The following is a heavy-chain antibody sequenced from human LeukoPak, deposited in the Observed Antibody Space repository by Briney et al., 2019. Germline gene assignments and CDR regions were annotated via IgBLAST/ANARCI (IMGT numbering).Heavy chain of an antibody. V-gene: IGHV4-59*01. CDR2: IYYSGST. J-gene: IGHJ5*02. CDR3: ARKGSYYGSGSYPNWFDP. D-gene: IGHD3-10*01. Sequence: PSETLSLTCTVSGGSIGSYYWTWLRQPPGKGLEWIGYIYYSGSTNYNPSLKSRVTISVDTSKNQISLKLSSVTAADTAVYYCARKGSYYGSGSYPNWFDPWGQGTLVTVSS. CDR1: GGSIGSYY.